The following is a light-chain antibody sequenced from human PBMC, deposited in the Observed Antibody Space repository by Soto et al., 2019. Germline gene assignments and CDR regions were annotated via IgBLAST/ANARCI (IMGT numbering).Light chain of an antibody. CDR3: QQSYSTPG. J-gene: IGKJ4*01. Sequence: DIQMTQSPSSLSASVGDRVTITCRASQSISSYLNWYQQKLGKAPKLLIYAASSLQSGVPSRFSGSGSGTDFTLTISSLQPEDFATYYCQQSYSTPGFGGGTKVEIK. CDR2: AAS. V-gene: IGKV1-39*01. CDR1: QSISSY.